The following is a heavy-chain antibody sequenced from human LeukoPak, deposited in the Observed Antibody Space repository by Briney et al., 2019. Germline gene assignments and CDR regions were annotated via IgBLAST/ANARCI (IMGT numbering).Heavy chain of an antibody. CDR3: ARDREGAVGSWVGGYYYYYMDV. V-gene: IGHV4-61*02. J-gene: IGHJ6*03. Sequence: PSETLSLTCTVSGGSISSGSYYWSWIRQPAGKGLEWIGRIYTSGSTNYNPSLKSRVTISVDTSKNQFSLKLSSVTAADTAVYYCARDREGAVGSWVGGYYYYYMDVWGKGTTVTVSS. CDR2: IYTSGST. CDR1: GGSISSGSYY. D-gene: IGHD6-13*01.